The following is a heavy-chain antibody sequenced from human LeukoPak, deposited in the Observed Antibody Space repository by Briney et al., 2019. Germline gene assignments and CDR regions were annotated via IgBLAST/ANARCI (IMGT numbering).Heavy chain of an antibody. V-gene: IGHV3-30-3*01. CDR2: ISYDGSNK. CDR1: GFTFSSYA. Sequence: GGSLRLSCAASGFTFSSYAMHWVRQAPGKGLEWVAVISYDGSNKYYADSVKGRFTISRDNSKNTLYLQMNSLRAEDTAVYYCARASSSYYDFWSGSISPYNWFDPWGQGTLVTVSS. J-gene: IGHJ5*02. CDR3: ARASSSYYDFWSGSISPYNWFDP. D-gene: IGHD3-3*01.